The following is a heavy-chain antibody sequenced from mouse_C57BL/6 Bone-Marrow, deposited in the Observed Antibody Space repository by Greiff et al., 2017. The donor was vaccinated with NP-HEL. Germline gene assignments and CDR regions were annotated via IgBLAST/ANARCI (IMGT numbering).Heavy chain of an antibody. J-gene: IGHJ1*03. Sequence: EVKLMESEGGLVQPGSSMKLSCTASGFTFSDYYMAWVRQVPEKGLEWVANINYDGSSTYYLDSLKSRFIISRDNAKNILDLQMSSLKSEDTATDYCARDGSRRYGDGWGTGTTVTVSS. D-gene: IGHD1-1*01. CDR3: ARDGSRRYGDG. V-gene: IGHV5-16*01. CDR1: GFTFSDYY. CDR2: INYDGSST.